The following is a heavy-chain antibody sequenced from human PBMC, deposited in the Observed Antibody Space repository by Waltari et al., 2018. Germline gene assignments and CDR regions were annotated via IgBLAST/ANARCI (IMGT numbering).Heavy chain of an antibody. Sequence: QVQRQESGPGLVKPSETLSLTCAVSGYSISSGYYWGWIRQPPGKGLEWIGSIYHSGSTYYHPSLKSRVTISVDTSKNQFALKLSSVTAADTAVYYCARLGEQLMGGDAFDIWGQGTMVTFSS. CDR2: IYHSGST. CDR1: GYSISSGYY. CDR3: ARLGEQLMGGDAFDI. V-gene: IGHV4-38-2*01. D-gene: IGHD3-16*01. J-gene: IGHJ3*02.